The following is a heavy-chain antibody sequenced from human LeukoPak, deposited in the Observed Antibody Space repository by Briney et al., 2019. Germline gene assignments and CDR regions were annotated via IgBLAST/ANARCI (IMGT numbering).Heavy chain of an antibody. CDR1: GFTFNVFW. CDR3: ARARGFSVGWAVDAFDI. J-gene: IGHJ3*02. V-gene: IGHV3-7*01. CDR2: IKQDGSET. D-gene: IGHD6-19*01. Sequence: GRSLRLSCAASGFTFNVFWMSWVRQAPGRGLEWVANIKQDGSETYYLDSVKGRFTLSRDNARNSLYLQMTSLSAEDTAVYYCARARGFSVGWAVDAFDIWGPGTVVTVSS.